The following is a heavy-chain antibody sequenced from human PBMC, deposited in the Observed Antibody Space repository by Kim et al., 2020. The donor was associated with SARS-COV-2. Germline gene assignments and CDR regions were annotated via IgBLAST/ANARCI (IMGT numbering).Heavy chain of an antibody. CDR2: INHSGST. V-gene: IGHV4-34*01. CDR1: GGSFSGYY. Sequence: SETLSLTCAVYGGSFSGYYWSWIRQPPGKGLEWIGEINHSGSTNYNPSLKSRVTISVDTSKNQFSLKLSSVTAADTAVYYCARQWIQLWLNGMDVWGQGTTVTVSS. CDR3: ARQWIQLWLNGMDV. J-gene: IGHJ6*02. D-gene: IGHD5-18*01.